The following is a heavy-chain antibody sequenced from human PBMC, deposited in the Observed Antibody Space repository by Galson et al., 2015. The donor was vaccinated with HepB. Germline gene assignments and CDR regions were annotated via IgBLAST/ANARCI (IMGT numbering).Heavy chain of an antibody. J-gene: IGHJ4*02. D-gene: IGHD3-22*01. V-gene: IGHV1-3*01. CDR1: GYTFINYN. Sequence: SVKVSCKASGYTFINYNMHWVRQAPGQRLEWMGLINADNGNTEYSQKFQGRVTITSDTSANTVYMELSSLRSEDTAVYYCVRADQGYYDSSGYYWGQGTLVTVSS. CDR2: INADNGNT. CDR3: VRADQGYYDSSGYY.